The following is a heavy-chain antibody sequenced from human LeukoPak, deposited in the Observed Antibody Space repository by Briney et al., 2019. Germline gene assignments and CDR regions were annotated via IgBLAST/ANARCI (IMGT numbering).Heavy chain of an antibody. CDR3: ARWSLNFTRGFDY. V-gene: IGHV1-46*01. D-gene: IGHD1-7*01. CDR1: GYTFTSYY. CDR2: INPSGGST. Sequence: ASVKVSCKASGYTFTSYYMHWVRQAPGQGLEWMGIINPSGGSTTYAQKFQGRVTITRDTSTNTVYMELSSLRSEDTAVYYCARWSLNFTRGFDYWGQGTLVTVSS. J-gene: IGHJ4*02.